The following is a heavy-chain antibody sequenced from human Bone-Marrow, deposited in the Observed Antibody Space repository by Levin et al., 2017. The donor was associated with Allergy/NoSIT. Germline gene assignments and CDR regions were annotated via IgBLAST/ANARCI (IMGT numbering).Heavy chain of an antibody. D-gene: IGHD2-21*01. Sequence: SQTLSLTCTVSGGSINSNYWSWIRQPPGKGLEWIGYINYSGSTNYNPSLKSRVTTSVDTSKYQFYLNLRSVTAADTAVYYCAGYSVRIGWFDPWGQGTLVTVSS. V-gene: IGHV4-59*01. CDR2: INYSGST. CDR1: GGSINSNY. J-gene: IGHJ5*02. CDR3: AGYSVRIGWFDP.